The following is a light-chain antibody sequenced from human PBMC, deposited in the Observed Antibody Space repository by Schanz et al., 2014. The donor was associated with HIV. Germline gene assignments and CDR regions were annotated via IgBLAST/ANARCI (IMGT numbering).Light chain of an antibody. V-gene: IGLV2-23*02. CDR2: DVNIR. CDR1: SSDVGSYNL. Sequence: QSALTQPASVSGSPGQSITISCTGTSSDVGSYNLVSWYQQHPGKAPKLLLYDVNIRVRPSGVPDRFSGSKSGNTASLTISGLQAEDEGKYYCCSYGGSSVVFGGGTKLTVL. CDR3: CSYGGSSVV. J-gene: IGLJ2*01.